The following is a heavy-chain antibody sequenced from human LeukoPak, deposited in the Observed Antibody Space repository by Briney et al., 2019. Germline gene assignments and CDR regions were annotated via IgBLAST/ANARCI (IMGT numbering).Heavy chain of an antibody. CDR2: ISAGGLNT. D-gene: IGHD3-10*01. Sequence: GGSLRLSCAASGFTFKTYAMSWVRQAPGEGLEWVASISAGGLNTYYADAVEGRFSISRDNSKDTVFLQMNSLSAEDTALYYCAKYSTSIIRGAFDFWGQGTMVTVSS. CDR3: AKYSTSIIRGAFDF. CDR1: GFTFKTYA. J-gene: IGHJ3*01. V-gene: IGHV3-23*01.